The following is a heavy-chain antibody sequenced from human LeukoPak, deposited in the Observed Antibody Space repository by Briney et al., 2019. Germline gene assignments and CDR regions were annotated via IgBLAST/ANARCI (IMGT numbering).Heavy chain of an antibody. V-gene: IGHV3-21*01. D-gene: IGHD6-13*01. CDR1: GFTFSSYS. CDR2: ISGSSSYI. Sequence: PGGSLRLSCAASGFTFSSYSMNWVRQAPGKGLEWVSSISGSSSYIYYADSVEGRFTISRDNAKKSLYLQMNSLRAEDTAVYYCARGPLLAEAGSSPFDYWGQGTLVTVSS. J-gene: IGHJ4*02. CDR3: ARGPLLAEAGSSPFDY.